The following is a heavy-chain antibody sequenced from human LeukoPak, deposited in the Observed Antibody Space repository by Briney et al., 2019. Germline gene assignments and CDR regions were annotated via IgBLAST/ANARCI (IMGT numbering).Heavy chain of an antibody. D-gene: IGHD6-19*01. CDR3: ARGTGWPLFDY. J-gene: IGHJ4*02. V-gene: IGHV6-1*01. Sequence: SQTLSLTCAISGDSVSRNNIAWNWIRQSPSRGLEWLGRTYFESYGSKLYNEYAVSAKGRITINPDTSKNQFSLHLNSMTPEDAGVYYCARGTGWPLFDYWGQGTPVTVSS. CDR1: GDSVSRNNIA. CDR2: TYFESYGSKLYN.